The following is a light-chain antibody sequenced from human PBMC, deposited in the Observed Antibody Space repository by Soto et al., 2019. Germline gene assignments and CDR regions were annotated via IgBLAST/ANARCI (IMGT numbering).Light chain of an antibody. J-gene: IGKJ5*01. CDR3: QQFDDSVT. V-gene: IGKV3-11*01. CDR1: RSVSSY. Sequence: EIVLTQSPATPSLSPGESATLSCRATRSVSSYLAWYQQKPGQAPRLLIYDASSRPTDIPARFSGSGSGTDFTLTISRLEPEDSAVYYCQQFDDSVTFGQGTRLEIK. CDR2: DAS.